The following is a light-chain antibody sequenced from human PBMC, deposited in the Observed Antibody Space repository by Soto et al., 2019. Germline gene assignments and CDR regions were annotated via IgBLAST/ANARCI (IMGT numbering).Light chain of an antibody. CDR3: QQYVASPYT. CDR2: DAS. J-gene: IGKJ2*01. Sequence: DIVLTQSPGTLSLSPGEIATLSCFASQSINSRSLAWYQQKPGQAPRLLIYDASSRATGIPDRFSASGSGTDFTLTISSLEPEDFAVYYCQQYVASPYTFGQGTKVDIK. V-gene: IGKV3-20*01. CDR1: QSINSRS.